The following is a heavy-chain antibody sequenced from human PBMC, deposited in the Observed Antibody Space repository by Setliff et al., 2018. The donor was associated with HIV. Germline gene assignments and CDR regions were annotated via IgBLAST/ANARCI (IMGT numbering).Heavy chain of an antibody. V-gene: IGHV1-8*02. CDR2: MNPNSGNT. D-gene: IGHD6-13*01. CDR1: GYTFTSYG. Sequence: ASVKVSCKPSGYTFTSYGISWVRQATGRGLEWMGWMNPNSGNTGYAQKFQGRVTMTRNTSISTAYMELSSLRSDDTAVYYCASSWSRIRYYGMDVWGQGTTVTVSS. J-gene: IGHJ6*02. CDR3: ASSWSRIRYYGMDV.